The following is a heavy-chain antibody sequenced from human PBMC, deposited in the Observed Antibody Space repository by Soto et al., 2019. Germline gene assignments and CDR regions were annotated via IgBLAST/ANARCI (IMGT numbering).Heavy chain of an antibody. CDR1: GFTFRWFG. CDR3: AKGEVRGIIPSYFDY. V-gene: IGHV3-30*18. J-gene: IGHJ4*02. D-gene: IGHD3-10*01. Sequence: GGSLRLSCAGSGFTFRWFGMNWVRQAPGKGLEWVARISNDGSNEYYLDSVKGRFTISRDNSKNTLYLQMDSLRAEDTAVYYCAKGEVRGIIPSYFDYWGLGTLVTVSS. CDR2: ISNDGSNE.